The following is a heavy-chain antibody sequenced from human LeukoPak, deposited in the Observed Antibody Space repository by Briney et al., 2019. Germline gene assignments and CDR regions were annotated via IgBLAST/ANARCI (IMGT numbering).Heavy chain of an antibody. J-gene: IGHJ5*02. CDR1: GGSISSGGYS. D-gene: IGHD2-15*01. CDR2: IYHSGST. CDR3: ARGENCSGGSCYSDLYHWFDP. Sequence: PSQTLSLTCAVSGGSISSGGYSWSWIRQPPGTGLEWIGYIYHSGSTYYNPSLKSRVTISVDRSKNQFSLKLSSVTAADTAVYYCARGENCSGGSCYSDLYHWFDPWGQGTLVTVSS. V-gene: IGHV4-30-2*01.